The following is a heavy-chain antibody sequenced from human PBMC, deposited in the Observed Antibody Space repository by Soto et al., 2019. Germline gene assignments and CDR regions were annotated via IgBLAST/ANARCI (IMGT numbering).Heavy chain of an antibody. V-gene: IGHV1-3*01. CDR1: GDIFTNYA. CDR2: INAANGNT. Sequence: ASVKVSCKASGDIFTNYAFHWVRQAPGQGLEWMGRINAANGNTEYSQKFQGRVTITRDTSASAAYMEVSSLTYEDTAVYYCARRSRDGDGTFDFWCQGTL. CDR3: ARRSRDGDGTFDF. D-gene: IGHD1-26*01. J-gene: IGHJ4*02.